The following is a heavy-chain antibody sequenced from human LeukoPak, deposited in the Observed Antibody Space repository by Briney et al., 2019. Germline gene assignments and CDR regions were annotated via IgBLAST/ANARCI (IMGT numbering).Heavy chain of an antibody. CDR1: GGSITSSSSF. D-gene: IGHD3-16*01. Sequence: SETLSLARPVSGGSITSSSSFWGWIRQSPGKGLEWIGNIFYSGKTYYNPSLESRLTISMDTSRNQFSLILTSVTAAGTAVYCCATCGWVGVWFVRWGQRALVTVTS. V-gene: IGHV4-39*01. CDR2: IFYSGKT. J-gene: IGHJ5*02. CDR3: ATCGWVGVWFVR.